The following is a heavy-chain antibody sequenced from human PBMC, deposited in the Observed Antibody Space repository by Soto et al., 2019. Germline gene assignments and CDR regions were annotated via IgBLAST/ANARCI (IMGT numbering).Heavy chain of an antibody. V-gene: IGHV3-23*01. J-gene: IGHJ4*02. CDR2: ISGSGGST. CDR3: ANEDDILTGYRYYFDY. D-gene: IGHD3-9*01. CDR1: GFTFSSYA. Sequence: EVQLLESGGGLVQPGGSLRLSCAASGFTFSSYAMSWVRQAPGKGLEWVSAISGSGGSTYYADSVKGRFTISRDNSKNTLYLQMNSLRAEDTAVYYCANEDDILTGYRYYFDYWGQGTLVTVSS.